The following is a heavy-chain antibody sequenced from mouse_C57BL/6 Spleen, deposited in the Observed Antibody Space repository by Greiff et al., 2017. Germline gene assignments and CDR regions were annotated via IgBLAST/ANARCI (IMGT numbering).Heavy chain of an antibody. D-gene: IGHD3-2*02. CDR3: ASGPRQFRSLYAMDY. V-gene: IGHV1-81*01. CDR2: IYPRSGNT. CDR1: GYTFTSYG. Sequence: QVQLQQSGAELARPGASVKLSCTASGYTFTSYGISWVKQRTGQGLEWIGEIYPRSGNTYYNEKFKGKATLTADKSSSTAYMELRSLTSEDSAVYFWASGPRQFRSLYAMDYWGQGTSGTVSS. J-gene: IGHJ4*01.